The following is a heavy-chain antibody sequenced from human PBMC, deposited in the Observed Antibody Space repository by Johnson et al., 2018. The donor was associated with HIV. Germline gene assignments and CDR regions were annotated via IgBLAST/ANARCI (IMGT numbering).Heavy chain of an antibody. V-gene: IGHV3-30-3*01. CDR1: GFTFSSYA. CDR2: ISYDGSYK. J-gene: IGHJ3*02. Sequence: QVQVVESGGGLVKPGGSLRLSCAASGFTFSSYAMHWVRQAPGKGLEWVAVISYDGSYKYYADSVKGRFTISRDNAKNSLYLQMNSLRAEDTALYYCATDIRSGYRDAAFDIWGRGTMVTVSS. CDR3: ATDIRSGYRDAAFDI. D-gene: IGHD5-12*01.